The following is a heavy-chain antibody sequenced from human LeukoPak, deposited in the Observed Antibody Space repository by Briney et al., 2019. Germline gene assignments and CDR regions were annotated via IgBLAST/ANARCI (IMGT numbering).Heavy chain of an antibody. D-gene: IGHD3-10*01. J-gene: IGHJ4*02. CDR1: GGSISSYY. V-gene: IGHV4-59*08. Sequence: PSETLSFTCTVSGGSISSYYWSWIRQPPGKGLEWIGYIYYSGSTNYNPSLKSRVTISVDTSKNQFSLKLSSVTAADTAVYYCARNARMVRGLGYFDYWGQGTLVTVSS. CDR3: ARNARMVRGLGYFDY. CDR2: IYYSGST.